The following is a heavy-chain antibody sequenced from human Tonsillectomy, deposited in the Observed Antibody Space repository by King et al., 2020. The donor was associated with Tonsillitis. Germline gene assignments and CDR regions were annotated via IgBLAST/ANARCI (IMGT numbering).Heavy chain of an antibody. D-gene: IGHD6-19*01. CDR2: IHHSGST. V-gene: IGHV4-4*02. CDR1: GGSVSSVNW. CDR3: ATSSGWYRLDN. J-gene: IGHJ4*02. Sequence: QLQESGPGLVEPSGTLSLTCAVSGGSVSSVNWCSWVRQPPGTGLEWIGEIHHSGSTNYNPSFNSRVTMSVDKSKNQVTLKLSSVTAADTAVYYCATSSGWYRLDNWGQGTLVTVSS.